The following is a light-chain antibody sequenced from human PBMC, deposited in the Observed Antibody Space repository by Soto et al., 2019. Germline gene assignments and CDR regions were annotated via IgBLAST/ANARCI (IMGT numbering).Light chain of an antibody. CDR2: WAS. Sequence: DIVMTQSPDSLAVTLGERATINCKSSQSVLYSSNNKNYLTWYQQKPGQPPKLLIYWASTRESGVPDRFSGSESGTDFTLTISSLQAEDVAIYYCQQYYTAPHTFGQGTKLELK. CDR1: QSVLYSSNNKNY. J-gene: IGKJ2*01. CDR3: QQYYTAPHT. V-gene: IGKV4-1*01.